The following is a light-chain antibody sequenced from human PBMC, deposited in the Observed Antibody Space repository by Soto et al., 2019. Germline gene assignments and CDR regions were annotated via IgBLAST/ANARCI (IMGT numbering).Light chain of an antibody. CDR2: EDS. V-gene: IGLV2-23*01. CDR1: SSDVGSYNL. Sequence: QSALTQPASVSGSPGQSITISCTGTSSDVGSYNLVSWYQQHPGKAPKLMIYEDSKRPSGVSDRFSGSKSGNTASLTISGLQAEDEADDYCCSYAGSSTLYVFGTGTKVTVL. J-gene: IGLJ1*01. CDR3: CSYAGSSTLYV.